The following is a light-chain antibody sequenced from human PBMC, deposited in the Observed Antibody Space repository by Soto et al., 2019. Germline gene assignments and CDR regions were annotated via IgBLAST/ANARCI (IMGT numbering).Light chain of an antibody. CDR3: QQYNNWPRLT. J-gene: IGKJ4*01. Sequence: EIVMTQSPATLSVSPGERATLSCRASQSVSSNLAWYQQKPGQAPRLLIYGASARPTGIPDRLSRSGYVTELTLTISGLQSEDFAVYYCQQYNNWPRLTFGGGTKVEIK. CDR1: QSVSSN. CDR2: GAS. V-gene: IGKV3-15*01.